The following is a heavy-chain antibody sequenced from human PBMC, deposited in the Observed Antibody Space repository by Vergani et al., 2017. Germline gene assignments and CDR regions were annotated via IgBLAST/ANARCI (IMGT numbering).Heavy chain of an antibody. D-gene: IGHD1-26*01. V-gene: IGHV1-18*01. Sequence: QVQLVQSGAEVKPGASVKVSCKASGYTFTSYGISWVRQAPGQGLEWMGWISAYNGNTNYAQKLQGRVTMTTDTSTSTAYMELRSLRSDDTAVYYCARQIVGATISRANWFDPWGQGTLVTVSS. CDR1: GYTFTSYG. CDR2: ISAYNGNT. J-gene: IGHJ5*02. CDR3: ARQIVGATISRANWFDP.